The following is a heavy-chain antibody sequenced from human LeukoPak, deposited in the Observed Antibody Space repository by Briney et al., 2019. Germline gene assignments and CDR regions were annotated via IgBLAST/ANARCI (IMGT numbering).Heavy chain of an antibody. Sequence: TGGSLRLSCAVSGFTVRDYWMHWVRQAPGKGLVWVSRINSDARRPGYADFVKGRFTISRDNAKNTLYLQMNSLRVEDAALYYCARETREAGSGDHQTDAFDIWGQGTMVSVSS. V-gene: IGHV3-74*01. D-gene: IGHD2-15*01. J-gene: IGHJ3*02. CDR3: ARETREAGSGDHQTDAFDI. CDR2: INSDARRP. CDR1: GFTVRDYW.